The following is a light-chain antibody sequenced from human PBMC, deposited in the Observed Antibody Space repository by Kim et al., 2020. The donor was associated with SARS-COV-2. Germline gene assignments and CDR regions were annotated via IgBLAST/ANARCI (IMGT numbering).Light chain of an antibody. Sequence: ATINCKSSQSVLYSSSNKNYLAWYQQKPGQPPKLLIYWASTRESGVPDRFSGSGSGTDFTLTISGLQAEDVAVYYGQHYYGCPPFTFGQGTKLEI. CDR2: WAS. V-gene: IGKV4-1*01. J-gene: IGKJ2*01. CDR3: QHYYGCPPFT. CDR1: QSVLYSSSNKNY.